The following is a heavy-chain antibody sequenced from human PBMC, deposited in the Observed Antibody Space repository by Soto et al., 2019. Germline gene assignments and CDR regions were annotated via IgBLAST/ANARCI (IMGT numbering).Heavy chain of an antibody. CDR1: GFTFTTFT. V-gene: IGHV3-21*01. Sequence: GGSLRLSCAVSGFTFTTFTMSWVRQAPGKGLEWVSSISSDSRHIYYRDSVRGRFTISRDSAKKSVFLQMSSLRVEDTAVHYCAREPGIYDGSGNYYSESFDIWGQGTMVTVSS. J-gene: IGHJ3*02. D-gene: IGHD3-22*01. CDR2: ISSDSRHI. CDR3: AREPGIYDGSGNYYSESFDI.